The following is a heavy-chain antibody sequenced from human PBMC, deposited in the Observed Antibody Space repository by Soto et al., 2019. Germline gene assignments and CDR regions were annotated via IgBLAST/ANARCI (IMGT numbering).Heavy chain of an antibody. CDR2: IWYDGSNK. J-gene: IGHJ6*02. Sequence: PGGSLRLSCAASGFTFSSYGMHWVRQAPGKGLEWVAVIWYDGSNKYYADSVKGRFTISRDNSKNTLYLQMNSLRAEDTAVYYCARGGIFGVVIYYYGMDVWGQGTTVTVFS. V-gene: IGHV3-33*01. CDR3: ARGGIFGVVIYYYGMDV. CDR1: GFTFSSYG. D-gene: IGHD3-3*01.